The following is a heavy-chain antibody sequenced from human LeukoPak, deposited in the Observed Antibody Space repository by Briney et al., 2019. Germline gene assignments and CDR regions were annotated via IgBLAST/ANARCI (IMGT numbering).Heavy chain of an antibody. CDR3: ARVAGNGDKRATPYYYYYMDV. V-gene: IGHV5-51*01. J-gene: IGHJ6*03. Sequence: GESLKISCKGSGYSFTSYWIGWVRQMPGKGLEWMGIIYPDDSDTSYSPSFQGQVTFSVDKSINTAYLQWSSLKASDTAIYYCARVAGNGDKRATPYYYYYMDVWGKGTTVTISS. D-gene: IGHD5-24*01. CDR2: IYPDDSDT. CDR1: GYSFTSYW.